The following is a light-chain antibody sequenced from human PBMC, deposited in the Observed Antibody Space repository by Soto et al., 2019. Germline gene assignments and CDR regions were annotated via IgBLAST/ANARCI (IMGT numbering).Light chain of an antibody. Sequence: EIVLTQSPATLSLSPGERATLSCRASQSVSSYLAWYQQKPGQAPRLLIYDASNRATGIPARFSGSWSGTDFTLTISSLEPEDFAVYYCQQIFTFGPGTKVDIK. V-gene: IGKV3-11*01. CDR1: QSVSSY. CDR2: DAS. J-gene: IGKJ3*01. CDR3: QQIFT.